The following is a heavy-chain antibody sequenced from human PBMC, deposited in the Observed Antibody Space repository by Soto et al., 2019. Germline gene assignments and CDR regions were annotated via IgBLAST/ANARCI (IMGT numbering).Heavy chain of an antibody. D-gene: IGHD3-10*01. J-gene: IGHJ4*02. CDR3: ARGRYGSGSYSNFDY. Sequence: ASVKVSCKASGYTFTGYYMHWVRQAPGQGLEWMGWINPNSGGTNYVQKFQGWVTMTRDTSISTAYMELSRLRSDDTAVYYCARGRYGSGSYSNFDYWGQGTLVTVSS. V-gene: IGHV1-2*04. CDR1: GYTFTGYY. CDR2: INPNSGGT.